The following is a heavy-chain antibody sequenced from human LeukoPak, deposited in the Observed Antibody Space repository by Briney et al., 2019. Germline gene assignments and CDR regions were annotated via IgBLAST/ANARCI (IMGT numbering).Heavy chain of an antibody. V-gene: IGHV3-23*01. CDR2: ISGSGGNT. J-gene: IGHJ6*03. D-gene: IGHD3-10*01. CDR1: GFTFSSYG. Sequence: PGGTLRLSCAASGFTFSSYGMSWVRQTPGKRLEWVSAISGSGGNTYDADSVKGRFTISRDNSKNTLYLQMNSLRAEDTAVYYCARVGYYYGSGSYYGYYYYYMDVWGKGTTVTISS. CDR3: ARVGYYYGSGSYYGYYYYYMDV.